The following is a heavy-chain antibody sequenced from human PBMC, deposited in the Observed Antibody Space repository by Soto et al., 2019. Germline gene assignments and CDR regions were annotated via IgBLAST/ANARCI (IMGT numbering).Heavy chain of an antibody. Sequence: QVQLQESGPGLVKPSQTLSLTCTVSGGSISSGGYYWSWIRQHPGKGLEWIGYIYYSGSTYYNPSLKSRVTISVDTSKNQFALKLSSVTAADTAVYYCARGIKPAAIFDYWGQGTLVTVSS. V-gene: IGHV4-31*03. D-gene: IGHD2-2*01. CDR3: ARGIKPAAIFDY. CDR1: GGSISSGGYY. J-gene: IGHJ4*02. CDR2: IYYSGST.